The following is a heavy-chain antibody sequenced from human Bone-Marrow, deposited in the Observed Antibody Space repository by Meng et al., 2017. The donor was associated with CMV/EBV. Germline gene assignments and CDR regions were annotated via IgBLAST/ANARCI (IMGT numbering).Heavy chain of an antibody. CDR2: ISGSGGST. D-gene: IGHD4-23*01. CDR1: GFTFSSYA. V-gene: IGHV3-23*01. CDR3: VRDDYGGLDY. Sequence: GESLKISCAASGFTFSSYAMSWVRQAPGKGLEWVSAISGSGGSTYYADSVKGRFTISRDNSKNTLYLQMNSLRADDTAVYYCVRDDYGGLDYWGQGTVVTVSS. J-gene: IGHJ4*02.